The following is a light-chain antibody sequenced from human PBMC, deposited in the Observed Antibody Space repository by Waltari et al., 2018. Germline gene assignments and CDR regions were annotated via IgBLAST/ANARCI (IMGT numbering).Light chain of an antibody. Sequence: DIQITQSPSTVSASVGDRVTITCRASQSISSWLAWYQQKPGKAPKLRIYDASSLESGVPSRFSGSGSGTEFTLTISSLQPDDFAAYYCQQYNTYPWTFGQGTKVEIK. V-gene: IGKV1-5*01. CDR3: QQYNTYPWT. CDR2: DAS. J-gene: IGKJ1*01. CDR1: QSISSW.